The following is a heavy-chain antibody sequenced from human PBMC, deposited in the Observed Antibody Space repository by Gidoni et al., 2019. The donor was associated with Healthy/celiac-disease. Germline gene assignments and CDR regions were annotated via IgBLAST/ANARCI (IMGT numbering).Heavy chain of an antibody. V-gene: IGHV3-48*02. D-gene: IGHD3-10*01. Sequence: EVQLVESGGGLVQPGGSLRLSCAASGFTFSSYSMNWVRQAPGKGLEWVSYISSSSSTIYYADSVKGRFTISRDNAKNSLYLQMNSLRDEDTAVYYCARLGITMVRGVTAGGDWFDPWGQGTLVTVSS. CDR3: ARLGITMVRGVTAGGDWFDP. J-gene: IGHJ5*02. CDR1: GFTFSSYS. CDR2: ISSSSSTI.